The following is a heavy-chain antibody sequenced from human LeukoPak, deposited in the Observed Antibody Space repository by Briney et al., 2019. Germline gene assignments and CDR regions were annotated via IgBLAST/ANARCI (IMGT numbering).Heavy chain of an antibody. CDR1: GFTFSQYW. J-gene: IGHJ4*02. CDR3: ARDLYASGSYDY. D-gene: IGHD3-10*01. CDR2: IMQDGSEN. V-gene: IGHV3-7*04. Sequence: GGSLRLSCAASGFTFSQYWMSWVRQAPGKGLEWVANIMQDGSENNYVYPVKGRFTISRHNAKNSLYLQMNILRAEDTAVYYCARDLYASGSYDYWGQGTLVTVAS.